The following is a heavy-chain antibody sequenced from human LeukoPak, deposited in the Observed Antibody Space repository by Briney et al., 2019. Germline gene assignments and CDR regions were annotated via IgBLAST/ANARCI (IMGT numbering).Heavy chain of an antibody. CDR1: GGSISSYY. V-gene: IGHV4-59*08. D-gene: IGHD5-18*01. CDR2: IYYSGST. J-gene: IGHJ2*01. Sequence: SETLSLTCTVSGGSISSYYWSWIRQPPGKGLEWIGYIYYSGSTNYNPSLKSRVTISVDTSKNQFSLKLSSVTAADTAVYYCARHLGPTAYRYFDLWGRGTLVTVSS. CDR3: ARHLGPTAYRYFDL.